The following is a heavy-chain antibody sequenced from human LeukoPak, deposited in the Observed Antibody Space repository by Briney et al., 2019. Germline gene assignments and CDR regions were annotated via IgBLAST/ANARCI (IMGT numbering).Heavy chain of an antibody. J-gene: IGHJ6*03. CDR2: IYYSEST. D-gene: IGHD3-10*01. CDR1: GGSFSGYY. CDR3: ARGGYYYGSGSYYFFMDV. Sequence: SETLSLTCAVYGGSFSGYYWGWIRQPPGKGLEWIGSIYYSESTYQNPSLKSRVTISVDTSKNQFSLKLSSVTAADTAVYYCARGGYYYGSGSYYFFMDVWGKGTTVTISS. V-gene: IGHV4-34*01.